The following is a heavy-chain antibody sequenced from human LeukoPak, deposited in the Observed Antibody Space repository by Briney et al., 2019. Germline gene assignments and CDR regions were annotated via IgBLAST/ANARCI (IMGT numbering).Heavy chain of an antibody. CDR1: GYSITSGYY. Sequence: NPSETLSLTCAVSGYSITSGYYWGWIRQAPGKGLEWIGSIYHSGSTYYNPSLKSPVTISVDTSKSQFSLKLSSVTAADTAVYYCARPSPYSSSLDAFDIWGQGTMVTVSS. J-gene: IGHJ3*02. V-gene: IGHV4-38-2*01. CDR3: ARPSPYSSSLDAFDI. D-gene: IGHD6-6*01. CDR2: IYHSGST.